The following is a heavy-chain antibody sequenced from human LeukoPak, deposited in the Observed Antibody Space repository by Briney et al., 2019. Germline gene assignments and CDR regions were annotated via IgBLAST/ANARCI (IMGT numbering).Heavy chain of an antibody. D-gene: IGHD6-25*01. J-gene: IGHJ4*02. Sequence: PSETLSLTCAVCGGSFSGYYWSWIRQPPGKGLEWIGEINHSGSTNYNPSLKSRVTISVDTSKNQFSLKLSSVTAADTAVYYCARSRLGYPKRNPFDYWGQGTLVTVSS. V-gene: IGHV4-34*01. CDR2: INHSGST. CDR3: ARSRLGYPKRNPFDY. CDR1: GGSFSGYY.